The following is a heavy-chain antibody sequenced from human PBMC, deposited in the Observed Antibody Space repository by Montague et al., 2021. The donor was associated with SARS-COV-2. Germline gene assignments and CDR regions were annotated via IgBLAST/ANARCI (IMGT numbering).Heavy chain of an antibody. V-gene: IGHV4-31*03. CDR2: IYYSGST. CDR3: ARSESPSYSSSPFDY. J-gene: IGHJ4*02. Sequence: TLSLTCIVSGGSISSGGYYWSWIRQHPGKGLEWIGYIYYSGSTYYNPSLKSRLSISLDTSKNHFSLRLSSVTAADTAVYYCARSESPSYSSSPFDYWGQGTLVTVPP. D-gene: IGHD6-13*01. CDR1: GGSISSGGYY.